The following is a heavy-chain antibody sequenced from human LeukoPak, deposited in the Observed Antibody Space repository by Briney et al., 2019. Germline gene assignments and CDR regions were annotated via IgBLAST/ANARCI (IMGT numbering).Heavy chain of an antibody. J-gene: IGHJ3*02. Sequence: GGSLRLSCAASGFTFSSYAMHWVRQAPGKGLEWVAVISYDGSNKYYADSVKGRFTISRDNSKNTLYLQMNSLRAEDTAVYYCARDRVLLWFGELSPDAFDIWGQGTMVTVSS. CDR3: ARDRVLLWFGELSPDAFDI. V-gene: IGHV3-30-3*01. CDR1: GFTFSSYA. D-gene: IGHD3-10*01. CDR2: ISYDGSNK.